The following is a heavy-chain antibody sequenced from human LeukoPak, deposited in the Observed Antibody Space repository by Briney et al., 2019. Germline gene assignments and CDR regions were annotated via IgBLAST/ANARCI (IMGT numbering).Heavy chain of an antibody. Sequence: LTLSCAASGLTFSDYYKSWIRQSPGKGLEWVSYISSSRSYTNYVDSGKGRFTISRDNAKNLLNLKMNSLRAEDKAVYYCARESIQLWLRGSFDIWGQGTMVTVSS. CDR3: ARESIQLWLRGSFDI. D-gene: IGHD5-18*01. V-gene: IGHV3-11*05. CDR1: GLTFSDYY. J-gene: IGHJ3*02. CDR2: ISSSRSYT.